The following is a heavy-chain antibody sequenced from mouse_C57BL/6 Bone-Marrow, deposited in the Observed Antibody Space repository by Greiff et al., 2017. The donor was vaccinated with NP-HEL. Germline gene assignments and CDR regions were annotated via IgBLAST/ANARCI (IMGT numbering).Heavy chain of an antibody. Sequence: VQLQQSGAELVRPGASVKLSCTASGFNIKDDYMHWVKQRPEQGLAWIGWIDPENGDTEYASKFPGKATITADTSSNTAYLQLSSLTSEDTAVYYCTTSDGNYVDYYAMDYWGQGTSVTVSS. D-gene: IGHD2-1*01. J-gene: IGHJ4*01. CDR3: TTSDGNYVDYYAMDY. CDR2: IDPENGDT. CDR1: GFNIKDDY. V-gene: IGHV14-4*01.